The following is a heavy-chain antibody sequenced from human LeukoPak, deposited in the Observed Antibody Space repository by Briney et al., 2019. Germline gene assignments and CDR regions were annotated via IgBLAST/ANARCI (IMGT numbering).Heavy chain of an antibody. D-gene: IGHD5-18*01. J-gene: IGHJ6*02. V-gene: IGHV1-69*04. Sequence: SLKVSCKASGRTFSSSAITWVRQAPGQGLEWMGRIIPVLNITSYAQKFQGSVTITADTSTSTVYMELSSLRSEETAVYYCARDQGLTAPPPHGLDVWGQGTTVIVSS. CDR1: GRTFSSSA. CDR2: IIPVLNIT. CDR3: ARDQGLTAPPPHGLDV.